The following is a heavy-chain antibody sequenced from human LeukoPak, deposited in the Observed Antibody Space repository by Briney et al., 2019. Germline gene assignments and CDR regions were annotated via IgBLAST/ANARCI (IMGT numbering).Heavy chain of an antibody. J-gene: IGHJ4*02. Sequence: PSETLSLTCTVSSGSISTSNYYWGWVRQPPGTALEWIGNIFYSGSTYYSPSLKSRVTISLDTSRNQFSLKLSSVTAADTAVYYCALQTIAAAGTLFDYWGQGTLVTVSS. V-gene: IGHV4-39*07. D-gene: IGHD6-13*01. CDR2: IFYSGST. CDR3: ALQTIAAAGTLFDY. CDR1: SGSISTSNYY.